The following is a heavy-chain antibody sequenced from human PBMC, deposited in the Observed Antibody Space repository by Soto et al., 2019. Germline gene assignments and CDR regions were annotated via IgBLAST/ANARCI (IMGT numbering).Heavy chain of an antibody. CDR3: ARVSRIDWNYRPPEL. V-gene: IGHV1-18*01. D-gene: IGHD1-7*01. CDR1: GYTFTSYG. J-gene: IGHJ4*02. Sequence: ASVKVSCKASGYTFTSYGISWVRQAPGQGLEWMGWISAYNGNTNYAQKLQGRVTMTTDTSTSTAYMELRSLRSDDTAVYYCARVSRIDWNYRPPELWGQGTLVTVSS. CDR2: ISAYNGNT.